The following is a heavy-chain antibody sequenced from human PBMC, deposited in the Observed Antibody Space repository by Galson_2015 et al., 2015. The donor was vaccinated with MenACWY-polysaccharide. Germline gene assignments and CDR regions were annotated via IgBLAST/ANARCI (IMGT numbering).Heavy chain of an antibody. CDR1: GFSFSSYW. D-gene: IGHD3-10*01. V-gene: IGHV3-74*01. J-gene: IGHJ4*02. CDR3: ARVGNFGEYS. Sequence: SLRLSCAVSGFSFSSYWMHWVRQAAGKGLVWVSRIDDDGSITSYADSVKGRFTISRDNAKNTLYLQMSSLRVEDTAVYYCARVGNFGEYSWGQGTLVTVSS. CDR2: IDDDGSIT.